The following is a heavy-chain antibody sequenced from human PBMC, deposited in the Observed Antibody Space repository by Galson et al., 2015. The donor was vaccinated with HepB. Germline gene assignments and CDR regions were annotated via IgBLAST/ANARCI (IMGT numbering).Heavy chain of an antibody. D-gene: IGHD3-10*01. CDR1: GFNFSRYW. Sequence: SLRLSCAASGFNFSRYWMTWVRQAPGKGLEWVANIKQDGSEKYYVDSVKGRFTISRDNAKNSLSLQMNSLRAEDTAVYYCARAVLLWFGERYGIDVWGQGTPVTVSS. J-gene: IGHJ6*02. CDR2: IKQDGSEK. CDR3: ARAVLLWFGERYGIDV. V-gene: IGHV3-7*01.